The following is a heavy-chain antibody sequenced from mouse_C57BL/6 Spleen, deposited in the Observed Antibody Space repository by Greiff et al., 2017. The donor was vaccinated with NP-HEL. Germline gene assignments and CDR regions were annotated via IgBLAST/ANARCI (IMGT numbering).Heavy chain of an antibody. V-gene: IGHV1-18*01. CDR2: INPNNGGP. D-gene: IGHD1-1*01. CDR3: ARRAYYYGSSYAY. J-gene: IGHJ3*01. Sequence: EVQLQQSGPELVKPGASVKIPCKASGYTFTDYNMDWVKQSHGKSLEWIGDINPNNGGPIYNQKFKGKATLTLDKSSSTAYMELRSLTSEDTAVYYCARRAYYYGSSYAYWGQGTLVTVSA. CDR1: GYTFTDYN.